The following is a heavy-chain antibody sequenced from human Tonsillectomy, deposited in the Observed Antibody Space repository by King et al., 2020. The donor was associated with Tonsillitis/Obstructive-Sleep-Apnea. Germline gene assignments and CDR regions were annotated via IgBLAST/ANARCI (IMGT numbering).Heavy chain of an antibody. D-gene: IGHD5-24*01. CDR2: IDWDDDK. J-gene: IGHJ4*02. CDR1: GFSLSTSGMC. CDR3: ARMGHGYNYVGPYYFDY. V-gene: IGHV2-70*15. Sequence: QVTLKESGPALVKPTQTLTLTCTFSGFSLSTSGMCVSWIRQPPGKALEWLARIDWDDDKYYSTSLKTRLTISKDTSKNQVVLTMTNMDPVDTATFYCARMGHGYNYVGPYYFDYWGQGTQVTVSS.